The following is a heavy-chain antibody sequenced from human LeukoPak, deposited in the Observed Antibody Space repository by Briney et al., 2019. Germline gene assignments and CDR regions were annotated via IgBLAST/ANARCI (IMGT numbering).Heavy chain of an antibody. CDR1: GGTFSSYA. CDR3: ARATAAGTASFDY. J-gene: IGHJ4*02. D-gene: IGHD6-13*01. CDR2: IIPIFGTA. Sequence: SVKVSCKASGGTFSSYAISWVRQAPGQGLEWMGGIIPIFGTANYAQKFQGRVTITTDESTSTAYMELSSLRSENTAVYYCARATAAGTASFDYWGQGTLATVSS. V-gene: IGHV1-69*05.